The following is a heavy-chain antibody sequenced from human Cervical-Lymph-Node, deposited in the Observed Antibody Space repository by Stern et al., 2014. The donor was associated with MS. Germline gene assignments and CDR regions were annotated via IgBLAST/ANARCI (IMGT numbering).Heavy chain of an antibody. CDR3: ASAGSYSAFDT. V-gene: IGHV1-46*03. J-gene: IGHJ4*02. D-gene: IGHD5-12*01. CDR2: INPDGGST. CDR1: GYTFTDYY. Sequence: VQLVESGAEVKKPGASVKVSCKASGYTFTDYYVHWVRQAPGQGLEWMGIINPDGGSTTNAQTFQARVTMTSDTSTRTVYMDLSSLRSQDTAVYYCASAGSYSAFDTWGQGTLVTVSS.